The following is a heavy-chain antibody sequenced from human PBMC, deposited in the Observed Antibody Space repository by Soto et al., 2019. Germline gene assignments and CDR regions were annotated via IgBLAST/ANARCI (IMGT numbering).Heavy chain of an antibody. V-gene: IGHV5-51*07. CDR1: RYSVPSYC. D-gene: IGHD1-7*01. CDR2: IYPGDSDT. CDR3: ARRVNYSPYYYMDV. J-gene: IGHJ6*03. Sequence: PAQCLNLSCKPSRYSVPSYCFGSVHQLAGRGLEWMGIIYPGDSDTRYSPSFQGQVTISADKSISAAYLQWRSLKASDTAMYYCARRVNYSPYYYMDVWGKGTTVTVSS.